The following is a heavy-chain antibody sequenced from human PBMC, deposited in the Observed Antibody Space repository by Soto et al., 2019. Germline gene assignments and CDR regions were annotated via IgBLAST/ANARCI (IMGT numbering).Heavy chain of an antibody. CDR3: ARTPVWEYCSSTSCYAPYYGMDV. Sequence: SGPTLVNPTQTLTLTCTFSGFSLSTSGMCVSWIRQPPGKALEWLALIDWDDDKYYSTSLKTRLTISKDTSKNQVVLTMTNMEPVDTATYYCARTPVWEYCSSTSCYAPYYGMDVWGQGTTVTVSS. V-gene: IGHV2-70*01. J-gene: IGHJ6*02. D-gene: IGHD2-2*01. CDR2: IDWDDDK. CDR1: GFSLSTSGMC.